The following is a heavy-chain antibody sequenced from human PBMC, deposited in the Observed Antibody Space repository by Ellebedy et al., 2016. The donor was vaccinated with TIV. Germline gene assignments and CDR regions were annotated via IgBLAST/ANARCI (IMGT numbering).Heavy chain of an antibody. D-gene: IGHD2-21*01. Sequence: GGSLRLSCAVSGFTFSSYGMHWVRQAPGKGLEWVTFIRHDGNNKYFADSVKGRFTISRDNSKNTLYLQMNSLRAEDTAVYYCARDPGGGGDFGDNWFDPWGQGTLVTVSS. J-gene: IGHJ5*02. CDR3: ARDPGGGGDFGDNWFDP. CDR2: IRHDGNNK. CDR1: GFTFSSYG. V-gene: IGHV3-30*02.